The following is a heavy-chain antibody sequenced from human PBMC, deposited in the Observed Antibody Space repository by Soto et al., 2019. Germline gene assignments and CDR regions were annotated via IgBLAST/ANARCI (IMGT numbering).Heavy chain of an antibody. D-gene: IGHD1-26*01. CDR2: ISGSGRTI. J-gene: IGHJ6*02. CDR3: AKVGPSYYYGMDV. CDR1: GFTLNNHA. Sequence: PGGSLRLSCTASGFTLNNHAMSWVRQAPGKGLEWVSSISGSGRTIYHADSMRGRFAISRDNSKNSLYLQLNDLRVDDTAVYYCAKVGPSYYYGMDVWGQGTTVTVSS. V-gene: IGHV3-23*01.